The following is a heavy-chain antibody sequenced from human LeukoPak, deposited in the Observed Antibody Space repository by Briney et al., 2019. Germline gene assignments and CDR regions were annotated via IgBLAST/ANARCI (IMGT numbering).Heavy chain of an antibody. D-gene: IGHD6-13*01. J-gene: IGHJ4*02. Sequence: GGSLRLSCAASGFTFSSYNMNWVRQAPGKGLEWVSFINSSSSYIYYADSVKGRFTISRDNTKNSLYLQMNSLRAEDTAVHYCARAPGYRGFLDYWGQGTLVTVSS. V-gene: IGHV3-21*01. CDR2: INSSSSYI. CDR1: GFTFSSYN. CDR3: ARAPGYRGFLDY.